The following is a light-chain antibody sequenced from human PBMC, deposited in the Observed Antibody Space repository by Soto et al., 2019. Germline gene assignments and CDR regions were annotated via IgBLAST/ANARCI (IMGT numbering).Light chain of an antibody. CDR3: QQYETYFRYT. CDR2: DGY. V-gene: IGKV1-5*01. J-gene: IGKJ2*01. CDR1: QTINSK. Sequence: DIQMTQSPSTLSASVGDRVTITCRASQTINSKLAWYQKKPGQAPKLLIFDGYNLESGVPSRFSGSGSGTEFTLSIVSLQPDDFATYYCQQYETYFRYTFGLGTKLDIK.